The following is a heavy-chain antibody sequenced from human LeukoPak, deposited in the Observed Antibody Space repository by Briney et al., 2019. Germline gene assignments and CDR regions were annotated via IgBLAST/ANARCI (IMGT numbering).Heavy chain of an antibody. CDR3: AKARSSSWSYLES. D-gene: IGHD6-13*01. Sequence: GGSLRLSCATSGFAFDDHTMHWARQLPGKGLEWLSLISWEGSTTYYADSVKDRFTISRDTSKNSLYLQMNSLRTEDTALYYCAKARSSSWSYLESWGQGTLVTVSS. J-gene: IGHJ4*02. V-gene: IGHV3-43*01. CDR2: ISWEGSTT. CDR1: GFAFDDHT.